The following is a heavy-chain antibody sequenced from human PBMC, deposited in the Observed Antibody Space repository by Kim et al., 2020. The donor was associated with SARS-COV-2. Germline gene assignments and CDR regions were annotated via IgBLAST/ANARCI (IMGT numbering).Heavy chain of an antibody. D-gene: IGHD3-10*02. CDR3: ARGLYVSLSYGMDV. CDR2: INHSGST. J-gene: IGHJ6*02. V-gene: IGHV4-34*01. Sequence: SETLSLTCAVYGGSFSGYYWSWIRQPPGKGLEWIGEINHSGSTNYNPSLKSRVTISVDTSKNQFSLKLSSLTAADTAVYYCARGLYVSLSYGMDVWGQGTTVTVSS. CDR1: GGSFSGYY.